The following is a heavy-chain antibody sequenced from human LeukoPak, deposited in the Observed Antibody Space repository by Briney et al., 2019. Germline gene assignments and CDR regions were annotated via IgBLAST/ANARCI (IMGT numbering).Heavy chain of an antibody. J-gene: IGHJ3*02. V-gene: IGHV3-53*01. D-gene: IGHD2-2*01. CDR2: IYSGGST. Sequence: GGSLRLSCAASGFTVSSNYMSWVRQAPGKGLEWVSVIYSGGSTYYADSVKGRFTISRDNSKNTLYLQTNSLRAEDTAVYYCAGNIVVVPAAMGPAFDIWGQGTMVTVSS. CDR3: AGNIVVVPAAMGPAFDI. CDR1: GFTVSSNY.